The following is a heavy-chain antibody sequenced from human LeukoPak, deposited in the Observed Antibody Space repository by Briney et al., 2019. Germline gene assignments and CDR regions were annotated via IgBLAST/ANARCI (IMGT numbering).Heavy chain of an antibody. Sequence: GGSLRLSCAASGFTFSSYAMTWVRQAPGKGLEWVSASTGSGGTTYYADTVMGRFTISRDNSKNTLYLQMNSLRAEDTAVYYCAREVPAAGDYFDYWGQGTLVTVSS. CDR3: AREVPAAGDYFDY. CDR1: GFTFSSYA. D-gene: IGHD2-2*01. CDR2: STGSGGTT. V-gene: IGHV3-23*01. J-gene: IGHJ4*02.